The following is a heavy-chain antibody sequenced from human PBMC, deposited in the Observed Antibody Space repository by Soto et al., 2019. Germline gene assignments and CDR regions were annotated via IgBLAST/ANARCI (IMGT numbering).Heavy chain of an antibody. CDR3: TQDLQAYGDYDYYCYGLDV. D-gene: IGHD4-17*01. CDR1: EFNFSTFG. CDR2: ISYDGNNK. V-gene: IGHV3-30*18. Sequence: QLVESGGGVVPPGASLRLSCAASEFNFSTFGMHWVRQTPDKGMEWVAVISYDGNNKVYADSVKGRFTISRDNFKNTVDLVMNNLKVDDSAVYYCTQDLQAYGDYDYYCYGLDVWGQGATVSVSS. J-gene: IGHJ6*02.